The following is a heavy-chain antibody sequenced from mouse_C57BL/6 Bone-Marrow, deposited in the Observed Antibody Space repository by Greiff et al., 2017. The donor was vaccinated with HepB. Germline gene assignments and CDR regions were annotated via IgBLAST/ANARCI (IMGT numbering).Heavy chain of an antibody. CDR1: GYTFTSYG. D-gene: IGHD1-1*01. CDR3: ARCGFTVPFAY. Sequence: QVHVKQSGAELARPGASVKLSCKASGYTFTSYGISWVKQRTGQGLEWIGEIYPRSGNTYYNEKFKGKATLTADKSSSTAYMELRSLTSEDSAVYFCARCGFTVPFAYWGQGTLVTVSA. J-gene: IGHJ3*01. CDR2: IYPRSGNT. V-gene: IGHV1-81*01.